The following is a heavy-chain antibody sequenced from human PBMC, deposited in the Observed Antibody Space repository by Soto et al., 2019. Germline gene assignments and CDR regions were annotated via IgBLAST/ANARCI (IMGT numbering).Heavy chain of an antibody. CDR1: GYSFTSYW. J-gene: IGHJ6*02. CDR3: ARQDVGVPAAIYGMDV. V-gene: IGHV5-10-1*01. D-gene: IGHD2-2*02. Sequence: PGESLKISCKGSGYSFTSYWISWVRQMPGKGLEWMGRIDPSDSYTNYSPSFQGHVTISADKSISTAYLQWSSLKASDTAMYYCARQDVGVPAAIYGMDVWGQGTTVTVSS. CDR2: IDPSDSYT.